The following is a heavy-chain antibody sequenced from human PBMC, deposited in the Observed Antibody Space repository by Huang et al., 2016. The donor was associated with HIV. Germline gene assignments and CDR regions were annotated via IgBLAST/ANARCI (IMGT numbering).Heavy chain of an antibody. CDR1: GFSLSAYG. CDR2: MGSDGNNE. D-gene: IGHD3-16*01. CDR3: AGPWGPIEF. J-gene: IGHJ4*02. V-gene: IGHV3-33*03. Sequence: VKLVESGGAVVQTGGSLRLSCAASGFSLSAYGMHWVRQDPGKGMDWSAVMGSDGNNEYYTWSVGGRLRISRDTSKNMMYLEMKDLKAGDTAVYYCAGPWGPIEFWGQGTLVVVSS.